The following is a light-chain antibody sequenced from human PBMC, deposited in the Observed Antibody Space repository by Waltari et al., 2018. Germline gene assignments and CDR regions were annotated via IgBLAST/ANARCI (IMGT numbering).Light chain of an antibody. CDR3: QQYYSTPFT. J-gene: IGKJ3*01. CDR2: WAS. V-gene: IGKV4-1*01. CDR1: QSVLYSSNNKNY. Sequence: DIVMTQSPDSLAVSLGEGATINCKSSQSVLYSSNNKNYLTWYQQKPGQPPKLLIYWASTRESGVPDRFSGSGSGTDFTLTISSLQAEDVAVYYCQQYYSTPFTFGPGTKADIK.